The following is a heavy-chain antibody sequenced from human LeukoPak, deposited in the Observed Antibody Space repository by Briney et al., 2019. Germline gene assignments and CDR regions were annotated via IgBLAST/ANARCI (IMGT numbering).Heavy chain of an antibody. Sequence: SETLSLTCAVYGGPFNSYYWTWIRQSPAKGLEWIGEINHNKSTNYNPSLESRVTISVDTSKNQFSLNLTSVTAADTAVYYCAHSSSSLPTDSWGQGNLVIVSS. D-gene: IGHD6-6*01. CDR2: INHNKST. CDR1: GGPFNSYY. CDR3: AHSSSSLPTDS. J-gene: IGHJ4*02. V-gene: IGHV4-34*01.